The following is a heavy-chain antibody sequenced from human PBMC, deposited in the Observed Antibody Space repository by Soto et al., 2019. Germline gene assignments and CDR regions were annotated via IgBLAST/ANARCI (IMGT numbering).Heavy chain of an antibody. CDR2: IYYRGNT. J-gene: IGHJ6*02. CDR1: GGSISSGDYY. CDR3: AVQSTAGSFYDLGSYYYYYGMDV. V-gene: IGHV4-30-4*01. Sequence: QVQLQESGPGLVKPSQTLSLTCTVSGGSISSGDYYWNWIRQPPGKGLEWIGNIYYRGNTDCNPSLKSRVTISVDTSKNQYSLNLSSVTAADSAVYYCAVQSTAGSFYDLGSYYYYYGMDVWGQGTTVTVSS. D-gene: IGHD3-16*01.